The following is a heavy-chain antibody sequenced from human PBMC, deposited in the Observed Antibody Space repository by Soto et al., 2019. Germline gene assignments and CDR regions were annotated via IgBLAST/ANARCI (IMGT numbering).Heavy chain of an antibody. D-gene: IGHD2-15*01. J-gene: IGHJ6*02. CDR1: GFTFSSYA. CDR3: AKENMPYSSPSGMDV. Sequence: LRLSCAASGFTFSSYAMSWVRQAPGKGLEWVSAISGSGGSTYYADSVKVRFTISRDNSKNTLYLQMNSLRAEDTAVYYCAKENMPYSSPSGMDVWALRNTLPVSS. CDR2: ISGSGGST. V-gene: IGHV3-23*01.